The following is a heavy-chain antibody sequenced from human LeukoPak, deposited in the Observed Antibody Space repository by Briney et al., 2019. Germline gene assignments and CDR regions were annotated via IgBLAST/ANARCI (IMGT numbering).Heavy chain of an antibody. CDR1: GFTFSGYP. Sequence: GGSLRLSCAASGFTFSGYPIHWVRQAPGKGLEWVAVISYDGSNKYYADSVKGRFTISRDNSKNTLYLQMNSLRAEDTAVYYCAKGSLGSGWYIFDYWGQGTLVTVSS. CDR2: ISYDGSNK. CDR3: AKGSLGSGWYIFDY. V-gene: IGHV3-30-3*02. D-gene: IGHD6-19*01. J-gene: IGHJ4*02.